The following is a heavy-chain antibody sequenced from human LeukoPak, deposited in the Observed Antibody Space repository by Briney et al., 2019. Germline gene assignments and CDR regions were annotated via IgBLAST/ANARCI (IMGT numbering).Heavy chain of an antibody. CDR3: ARDWARIAAADPDGLDY. J-gene: IGHJ4*02. V-gene: IGHV1-18*01. CDR1: GYTFTSYT. Sequence: GASVKVSCKASGYTFTSYTISWVRQAPGQGLEWMGWISAYIGNTNYAQKLQGRVTMTTDTSTSTAYMELRSLRSDDTAVYYCARDWARIAAADPDGLDYWGQGTLVTVSS. D-gene: IGHD6-13*01. CDR2: ISAYIGNT.